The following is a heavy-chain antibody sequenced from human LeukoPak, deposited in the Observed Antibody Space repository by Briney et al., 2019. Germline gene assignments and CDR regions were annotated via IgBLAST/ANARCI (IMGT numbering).Heavy chain of an antibody. CDR3: VRDYNWAFDY. V-gene: IGHV3-30*02. D-gene: IGHD1-1*01. CDR1: GFTFSHHG. CDR2: IRNDGSNH. J-gene: IGHJ4*02. Sequence: GGSLRLSCAASGFTFSHHGMHWVRQAPGKGLEWVAFIRNDGSNHYYADSVKGRFNISRDNSKTNVYLQMYSLRVEDTSIYYCVRDYNWAFDYWGQGTVVTVSS.